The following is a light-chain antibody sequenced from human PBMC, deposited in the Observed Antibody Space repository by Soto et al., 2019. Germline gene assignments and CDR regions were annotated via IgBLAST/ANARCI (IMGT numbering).Light chain of an antibody. CDR2: AAS. Sequence: EIVMTQSPATLSVSPGERATLSCRASQSVSNKLVWYQQKPGQAPRLLMYAASTRATGIPARFSGSGSETEFALTISSLQSEDFAVYYCQQYANWPKTFGQGTKVDI. V-gene: IGKV3-15*01. CDR1: QSVSNK. CDR3: QQYANWPKT. J-gene: IGKJ1*01.